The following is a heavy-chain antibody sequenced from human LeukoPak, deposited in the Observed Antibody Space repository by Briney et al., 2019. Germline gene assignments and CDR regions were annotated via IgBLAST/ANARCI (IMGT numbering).Heavy chain of an antibody. J-gene: IGHJ4*02. CDR2: IKSSGST. D-gene: IGHD3-10*01. Sequence: SETLSLTCAVFGGSFGNYYWTWIRQPPGKGLEWIGEIKSSGSTNYNPSLKSRVTISVDLSKSQFSLKLTSVTAADTALYYCAKHYMGSSYNHGLDCWGQGTLVTVSS. CDR1: GGSFGNYY. CDR3: AKHYMGSSYNHGLDC. V-gene: IGHV4-34*01.